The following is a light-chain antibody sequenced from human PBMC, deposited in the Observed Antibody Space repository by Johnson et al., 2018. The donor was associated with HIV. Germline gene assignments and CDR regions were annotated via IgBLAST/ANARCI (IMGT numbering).Light chain of an antibody. CDR2: ENN. Sequence: QSVLTQPPSVSAAPGQKVTISCSGSSSNIGNNYVSWYQQLPGTAPKLLIYENNKRPSGIPYRFSGSKSGTSATLGITGLQTGDEADYYCGTWGSSLSAGGVFGTGTKVTVL. CDR1: SSNIGNNY. J-gene: IGLJ1*01. CDR3: GTWGSSLSAGGV. V-gene: IGLV1-51*02.